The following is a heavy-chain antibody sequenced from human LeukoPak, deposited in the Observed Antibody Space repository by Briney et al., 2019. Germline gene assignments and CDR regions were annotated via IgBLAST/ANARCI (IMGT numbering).Heavy chain of an antibody. CDR2: ISIISSYI. Sequence: GRSLRLSCAASGFTFSSYSMNWVRQAPGQGLEWVSPISIISSYIYSADSVKGRFTISRDNAKNSLYLLMNSLRAEDTAVYYCARGLLQLAGFDYWGPGTLVYGSS. CDR1: GFTFSSYS. D-gene: IGHD6-6*01. J-gene: IGHJ4*02. CDR3: ARGLLQLAGFDY. V-gene: IGHV3-21*01.